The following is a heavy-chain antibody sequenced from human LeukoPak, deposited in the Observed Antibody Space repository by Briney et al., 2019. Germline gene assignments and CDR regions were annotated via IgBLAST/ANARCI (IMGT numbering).Heavy chain of an antibody. CDR1: GGSFSGYY. J-gene: IGHJ1*01. CDR3: ASYDYYDSSGLYFQH. D-gene: IGHD3-22*01. CDR2: INHSGST. V-gene: IGHV4-34*01. Sequence: PSETLSLTCAVYGGSFSGYYWSWIRQPPGKGLEWIGEINHSGSTNYNPSLKSRVTISVDTSKNQFSLKLSSVTAADTAVYYCASYDYYDSSGLYFQHWGQGTLVTVSS.